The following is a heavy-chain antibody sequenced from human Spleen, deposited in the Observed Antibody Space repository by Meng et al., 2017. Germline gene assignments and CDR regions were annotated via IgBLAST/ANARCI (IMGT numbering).Heavy chain of an antibody. V-gene: IGHV3-30*01. D-gene: IGHD6-13*01. J-gene: IGHJ4*02. CDR2: LSYDGRNI. CDR1: GFNFNAYA. Sequence: GESLKISCAASGFNFNAYAMHWVRQAPGKGLEWVALLSYDGRNIYYADSVKGRFTISRDNAKNSLYLQMNSLRAEDTALYYCAKDMGAAGPFDYWGQGTLVTVSS. CDR3: AKDMGAAGPFDY.